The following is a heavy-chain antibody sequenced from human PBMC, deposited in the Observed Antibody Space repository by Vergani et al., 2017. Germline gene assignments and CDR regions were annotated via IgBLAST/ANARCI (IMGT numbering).Heavy chain of an antibody. V-gene: IGHV4-34*01. Sequence: QVQLQQWGGGLLKPSETLSLTCVVNGGSFTSYHRTWIRQSPGEGLEWVGDIDHTGRPDYNPPLKSRLTMSVNKSRNQFSLTLNSVTATDTAIYFCARVNAETNGHLYYYYYMDVWGQGTAVTVS. D-gene: IGHD2-8*01. CDR2: IDHTGRP. J-gene: IGHJ6*03. CDR1: GGSFTSYH. CDR3: ARVNAETNGHLYYYYYMDV.